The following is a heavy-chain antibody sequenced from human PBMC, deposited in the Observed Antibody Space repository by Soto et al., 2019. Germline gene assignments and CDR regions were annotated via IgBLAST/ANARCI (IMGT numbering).Heavy chain of an antibody. Sequence: GGSLRLSCAVSGFTFSNYAMHWVRQAPGKGLEWVAMISYDVTNKNYADSVKGRFTVSRDNSKNTLYLQMNSLRAGDTAVYYCAKGSYSGIYSDFDYWGQGTLVTVSS. CDR1: GFTFSNYA. D-gene: IGHD1-26*01. V-gene: IGHV3-30*18. J-gene: IGHJ4*02. CDR3: AKGSYSGIYSDFDY. CDR2: ISYDVTNK.